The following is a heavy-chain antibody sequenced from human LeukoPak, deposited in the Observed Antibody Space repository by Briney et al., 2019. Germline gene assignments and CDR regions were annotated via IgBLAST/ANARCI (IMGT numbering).Heavy chain of an antibody. Sequence: SETLSLTCTVSGGSISSYYWHCIRQSAGKGLEWIGRIYTSGSTNYNPSLKSRVTMSVDTSKNQFSPTVSSVTAADTAVYYCARDDFWSGYRAFDIWGQGTRVTVSS. J-gene: IGHJ3*02. V-gene: IGHV4-4*07. D-gene: IGHD3-3*01. CDR1: GGSISSYY. CDR2: IYTSGST. CDR3: ARDDFWSGYRAFDI.